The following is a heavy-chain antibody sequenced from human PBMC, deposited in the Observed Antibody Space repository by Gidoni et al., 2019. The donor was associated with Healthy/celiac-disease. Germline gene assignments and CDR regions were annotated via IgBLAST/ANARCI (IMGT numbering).Heavy chain of an antibody. V-gene: IGHV5-51*01. CDR2: LYPGDSDT. J-gene: IGHJ3*02. CDR3: ARGGHYDILTGYYMGDAFDI. CDR1: GYSFTSYW. D-gene: IGHD3-9*01. Sequence: EVQLVQPGAEVKKPGESLKISCKGSGYSFTSYWIGWVRQMPGKGLEWMGMLYPGDSDTRYSPSFQGHVTISADKSISTAYLQWSSLKASDTAMYYCARGGHYDILTGYYMGDAFDIWGQGTMVTVSS.